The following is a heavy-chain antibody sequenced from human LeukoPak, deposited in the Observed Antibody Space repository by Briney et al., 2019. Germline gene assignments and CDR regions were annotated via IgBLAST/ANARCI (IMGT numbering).Heavy chain of an antibody. D-gene: IGHD3-9*01. CDR2: IFSSDSTI. V-gene: IGHV3-48*02. Sequence: GGSLRLSCAAPGFIFSYYAMKWVRKARGGGLEWVSHIFSSDSTIGYADSVKGQLTISRDNAKNSLCLQMNNLRDEDTAVYYCAREHDWAFDYWGLGTLVTVSS. CDR3: AREHDWAFDY. J-gene: IGHJ4*02. CDR1: GFIFSYYA.